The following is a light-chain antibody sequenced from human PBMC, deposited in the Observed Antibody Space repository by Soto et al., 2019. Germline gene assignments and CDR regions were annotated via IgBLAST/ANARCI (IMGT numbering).Light chain of an antibody. V-gene: IGKV3-20*01. CDR1: QSVSSSY. CDR3: QQYGSSPPLT. J-gene: IGKJ4*01. Sequence: EIVLTQSPGTLSLSPGERATLSCRASQSVSSSYLAWYQQKPGQAPRLLIYGASSRATGIPDRFSGSGSGTDFPLTLSRLEPEDCAVYYCQQYGSSPPLTFGGGTKVEIK. CDR2: GAS.